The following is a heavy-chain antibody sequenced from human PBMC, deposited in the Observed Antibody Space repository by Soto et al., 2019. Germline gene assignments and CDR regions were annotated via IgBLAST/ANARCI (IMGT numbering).Heavy chain of an antibody. V-gene: IGHV3-23*01. Sequence: GGSLRLSCAASGFTFSSYAMSWVRQAPGKGREWVSAISGSGGSTYYADSVKGRFTISRDNSKNTLYLQINRLRAEDTAVYYCAKTLEYAAPGPYDYWGQGTLVTVPQ. J-gene: IGHJ4*02. CDR2: ISGSGGST. CDR1: GFTFSSYA. D-gene: IGHD6-13*01. CDR3: AKTLEYAAPGPYDY.